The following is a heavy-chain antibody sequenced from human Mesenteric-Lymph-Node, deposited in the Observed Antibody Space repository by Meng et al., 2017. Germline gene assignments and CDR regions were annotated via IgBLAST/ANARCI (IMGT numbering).Heavy chain of an antibody. CDR2: LGGYDANT. CDR3: ARTTRYLYDKGGYWPYYFDF. Sequence: GESLKISCAASGFSFNTYAMSWVRQAPGKGLEWVSSLGGYDANTGYADSVKGRFIISRDNSKNTLFLQMNSLRAEDTAVYYCARTTRYLYDKGGYWPYYFDFWGQGTLVTVSS. V-gene: IGHV3-23*01. D-gene: IGHD3-10*01. CDR1: GFSFNTYA. J-gene: IGHJ4*02.